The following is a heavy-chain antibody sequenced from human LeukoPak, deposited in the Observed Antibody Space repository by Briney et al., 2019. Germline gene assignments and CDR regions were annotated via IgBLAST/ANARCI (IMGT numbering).Heavy chain of an antibody. J-gene: IGHJ4*02. CDR3: AKDPVVYHGGSGWHYFDY. Sequence: PGGSLRLSCAASRFTFSSYAMSWGRQAPGRGLEWVSTIGGTGDRTYYADSVKGRFTISRDNSMDTLFLQMNSLKAEDTAVYYCAKDPVVYHGGSGWHYFDYWGQGTLVTVSS. CDR2: IGGTGDRT. D-gene: IGHD6-19*01. V-gene: IGHV3-23*01. CDR1: RFTFSSYA.